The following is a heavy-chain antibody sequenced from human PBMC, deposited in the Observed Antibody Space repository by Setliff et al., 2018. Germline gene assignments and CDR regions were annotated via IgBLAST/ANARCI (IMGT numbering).Heavy chain of an antibody. Sequence: KTSETLSLTCTVSGVSTSGHYWNWIRQPPGKGLEWIGYIYYDGNTKYNPSLKSRVTMSIDPSKNQLSLKLTTVSAADTAVYYCARGGIAWSWHYDLWGRGTLVTVSS. D-gene: IGHD3-9*01. J-gene: IGHJ2*01. CDR2: IYYDGNT. CDR3: ARGGIAWSWHYDL. CDR1: GVSTSGHY. V-gene: IGHV4-59*11.